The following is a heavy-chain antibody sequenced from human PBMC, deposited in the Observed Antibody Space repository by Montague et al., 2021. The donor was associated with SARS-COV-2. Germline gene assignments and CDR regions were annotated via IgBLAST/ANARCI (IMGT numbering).Heavy chain of an antibody. CDR1: GGFISSYY. Sequence: SETLSLTCTVSGGFISSYYWSWIRQPPGKGLEWIGYIYYSGSTNYNPSLKSRVTISVDTSKNQFSLKLSSVTAADTAVYYCARGGDMNWFDPWGQGTLVTVSS. CDR3: ARGGDMNWFDP. D-gene: IGHD2-21*01. J-gene: IGHJ5*02. V-gene: IGHV4-59*01. CDR2: IYYSGST.